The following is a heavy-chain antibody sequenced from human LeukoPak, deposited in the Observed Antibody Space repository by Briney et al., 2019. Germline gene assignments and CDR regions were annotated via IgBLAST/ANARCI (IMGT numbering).Heavy chain of an antibody. CDR3: ARGFGDYGGNAFDY. D-gene: IGHD4-23*01. CDR2: ISSSSSYI. J-gene: IGHJ4*02. V-gene: IGHV3-21*01. CDR1: GFTFSSYS. Sequence: GGSLRLSCAASGFTFSSYSMNWVRQAPGKGLEWVSSISSSSSYIYYADSVKGRFTISRDNAKNSLYLQMNSLRAEDTAVYYCARGFGDYGGNAFDYWGQGTLVTVSS.